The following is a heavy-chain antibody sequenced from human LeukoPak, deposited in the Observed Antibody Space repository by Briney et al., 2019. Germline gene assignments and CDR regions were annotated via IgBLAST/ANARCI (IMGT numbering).Heavy chain of an antibody. CDR3: ASNLHYCSGGSCYFWFDP. CDR2: ISAYNGNT. J-gene: IGHJ5*02. Sequence: ASVKVSCKAYGYTFTSYGISWVRQAPGQGLEWMGWISAYNGNTNYAQKLQGRVTMTTDTSTSTAYMELRSLRSDDTAVYYCASNLHYCSGGSCYFWFDPWGQGTLVTVSS. V-gene: IGHV1-18*01. D-gene: IGHD2-15*01. CDR1: GYTFTSYG.